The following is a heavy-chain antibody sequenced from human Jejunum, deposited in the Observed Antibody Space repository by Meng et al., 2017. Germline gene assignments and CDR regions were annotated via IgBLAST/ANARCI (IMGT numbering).Heavy chain of an antibody. V-gene: IGHV4-31*03. D-gene: IGHD2-15*01. J-gene: IGHJ5*02. CDR2: IHYTGNA. CDR1: GVSISSVDYY. Sequence: QVLLQGSGPGLVKPSQTLSLTCTVSGVSISSVDYYWSWIRQHPGKGLEWSGSIHYTGNAYQNPSLKSRLTMSIDTSENQFSLKLSSVTAADTAVYYCARGVVAGAPYPGHWFDPWGQGTLVTVSS. CDR3: ARGVVAGAPYPGHWFDP.